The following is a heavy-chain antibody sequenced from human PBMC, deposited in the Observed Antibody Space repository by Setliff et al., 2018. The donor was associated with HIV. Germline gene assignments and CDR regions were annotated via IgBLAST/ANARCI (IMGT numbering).Heavy chain of an antibody. CDR2: IYYSGST. CDR1: GGSISSGDYY. J-gene: IGHJ4*02. Sequence: SETLSLTCTVSGGSISSGDYYWSWIRQHPGKGLEWIGYIYYSGSTYYNPSLQTRVTINVHTSYKQFSLRLNSVTVADTAVYYCARLWGRTSGWRGNGYWGQGIQVTVSS. CDR3: ARLWGRTSGWRGNGY. D-gene: IGHD6-19*01. V-gene: IGHV4-30-4*08.